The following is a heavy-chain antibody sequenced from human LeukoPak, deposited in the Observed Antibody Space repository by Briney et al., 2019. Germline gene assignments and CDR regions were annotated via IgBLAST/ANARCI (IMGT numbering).Heavy chain of an antibody. Sequence: PSETLSLTCAVSGYSISSGYYWGWIRQPPGKGLERIGSIYHSGSTYYNPSLKSRVTISVDTSKNQFSLKLSSVTAADTAVYYCARHLPILNWFDPWGQGTLVTVSS. V-gene: IGHV4-38-2*01. CDR2: IYHSGST. J-gene: IGHJ5*02. CDR3: ARHLPILNWFDP. CDR1: GYSISSGYY.